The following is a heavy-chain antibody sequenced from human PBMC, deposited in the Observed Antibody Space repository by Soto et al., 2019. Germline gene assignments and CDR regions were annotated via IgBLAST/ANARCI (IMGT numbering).Heavy chain of an antibody. CDR1: GFIFENFG. V-gene: IGHV3-23*01. D-gene: IGHD1-26*01. Sequence: EVVLLESGGGLEQPGGSLRLSCAASGFIFENFGMSWVRQAPGKGLEWISSISGSGVKKYYADSVKGRFTISRDNSKSTVYLELNNLSAEDTAVYHCAKNQGVELVPLATVDWFDPWGQGSVVTVSS. CDR2: ISGSGVKK. CDR3: AKNQGVELVPLATVDWFDP. J-gene: IGHJ5*02.